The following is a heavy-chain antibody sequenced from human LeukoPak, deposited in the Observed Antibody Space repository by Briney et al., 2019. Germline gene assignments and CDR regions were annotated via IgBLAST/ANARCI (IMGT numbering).Heavy chain of an antibody. CDR1: GFTFSSSW. CDR3: ARGGSPFY. J-gene: IGHJ4*02. D-gene: IGHD3-10*01. V-gene: IGHV3-74*01. Sequence: GGSLRLSCSASGFTFSSSWMHWVRQVPGEGLVWVSRISGDGTTTTYADSVKGRFTISRDNAKNTLYLQMNSLRAEDRAVYYCARGGSPFYWGQGSLVTVSS. CDR2: ISGDGTTT.